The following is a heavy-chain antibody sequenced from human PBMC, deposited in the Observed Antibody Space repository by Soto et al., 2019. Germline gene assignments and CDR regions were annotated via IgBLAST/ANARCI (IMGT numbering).Heavy chain of an antibody. Sequence: ASVKVSCKASGYTFTSYAMHWVRQAPGQRLEWMGWINAGNGNTKYSQKFQGRVTITRDTSASTAYMELSSLRSEDTAVYYCARDLGWNYGYYYYGMDVWGQGXTVTVSS. CDR1: GYTFTSYA. CDR3: ARDLGWNYGYYYYGMDV. V-gene: IGHV1-3*01. CDR2: INAGNGNT. D-gene: IGHD1-7*01. J-gene: IGHJ6*02.